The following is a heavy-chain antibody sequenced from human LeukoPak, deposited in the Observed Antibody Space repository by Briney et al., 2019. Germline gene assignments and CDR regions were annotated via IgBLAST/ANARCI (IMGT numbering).Heavy chain of an antibody. CDR3: VRTPTCSSGSCYPNWFDS. V-gene: IGHV5-51*01. CDR2: VYPGDSNT. Sequence: GESLKISCQGFGYSFTNNWIGWVRQMPGKGLEWMAIVYPGDSNTKYCPSFQGQVTISADKSIGTAYLQWSRLKASDTAMYYCVRTPTCSSGSCYPNWFDSWGQGTLVTVSS. J-gene: IGHJ5*01. D-gene: IGHD2-15*01. CDR1: GYSFTNNW.